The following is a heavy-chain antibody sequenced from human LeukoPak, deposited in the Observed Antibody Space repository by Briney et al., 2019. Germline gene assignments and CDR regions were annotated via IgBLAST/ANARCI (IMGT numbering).Heavy chain of an antibody. V-gene: IGHV3-23*01. CDR2: ISGSGGST. J-gene: IGHJ5*02. CDR1: GFTFSSYA. CDR3: AKARGLDTAMA. D-gene: IGHD5-18*01. Sequence: AGGSLRLSCAASGFTFSSYAMSWVRQGPGKGLEWVSAISGSGGSTYYAPSVKGRFTISRDNSKNTLYLQRNSLRGEDTAVYYCAKARGLDTAMAWGQGTLVTVSS.